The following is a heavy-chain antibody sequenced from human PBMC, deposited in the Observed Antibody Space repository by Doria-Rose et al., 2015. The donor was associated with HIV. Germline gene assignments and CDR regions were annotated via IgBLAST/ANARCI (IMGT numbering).Heavy chain of an antibody. CDR1: GASVSSRGYY. CDR3: ARMGSYRELDY. CDR2: TYYTGTS. Sequence: QVQLQESGPGLVKPSETLSLTCSVSGASVSSRGYYWNWIRQVPGKGLESLGYTYYTGTSDYSPSLKSRLNMAVDTSKNQFSLKLSFVTVADTAAYYCARMGSYRELDYWFQGAPVNVSA. D-gene: IGHD3-3*01. V-gene: IGHV4-31*03. J-gene: IGHJ4*02.